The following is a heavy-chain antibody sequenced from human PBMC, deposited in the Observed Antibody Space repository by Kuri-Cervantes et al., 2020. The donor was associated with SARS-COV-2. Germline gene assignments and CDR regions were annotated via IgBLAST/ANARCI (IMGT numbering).Heavy chain of an antibody. CDR2: ISYDGSNK. V-gene: IGHV3-30*03. J-gene: IGHJ3*02. CDR1: GFTCSRYG. Sequence: GESLKISCAASGFTCSRYGMHWVRQAPGKGLEWVAVISYDGSNKYYADSVKGRFTISRDNSKDTLYLQMNSLRAEDTAVYYCARDFFTMGRRGVDIWGQGTMVTVSS. CDR3: ARDFFTMGRRGVDI. D-gene: IGHD3-10*01.